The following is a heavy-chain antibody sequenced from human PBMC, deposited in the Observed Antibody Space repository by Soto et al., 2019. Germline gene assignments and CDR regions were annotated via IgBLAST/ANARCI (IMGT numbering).Heavy chain of an antibody. CDR1: GFSLSSSGMA. CDR2: IYGDDVK. Sequence: QITLKESGPTLVKPTQTLTLTCTFSGFSLSSSGMAVGWIRQPPGKAPEWLALIYGDDVKRYRPSLKSRLTLTMATSKNQTVLTMTNSGPVDTGTYYCAHSEPYFESWGQRTLVTVYS. J-gene: IGHJ4*02. V-gene: IGHV2-5*02. CDR3: AHSEPYFES.